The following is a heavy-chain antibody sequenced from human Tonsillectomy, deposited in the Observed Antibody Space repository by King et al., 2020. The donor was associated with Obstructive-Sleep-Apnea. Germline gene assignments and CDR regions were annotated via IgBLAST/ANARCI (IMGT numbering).Heavy chain of an antibody. CDR2: ISYDGSNE. D-gene: IGHD3-10*01. CDR1: GFTFSRYA. J-gene: IGHJ4*02. V-gene: IGHV3-30-3*01. CDR3: ARESIELWITSPFDY. Sequence: VQLVESGGGVVQPGRSLRLSCATSGFTFSRYAVHWVRQAPGKGLEWVAGISYDGSNEYYADYAKGRFTLSRDRPKKTVYLQMDKLRTDDTVVYYCARESIELWITSPFDYWGQGTLVTVSS.